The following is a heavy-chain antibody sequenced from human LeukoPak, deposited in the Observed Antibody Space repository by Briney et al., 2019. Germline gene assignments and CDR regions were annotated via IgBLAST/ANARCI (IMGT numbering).Heavy chain of an antibody. CDR2: IYTSGST. CDR1: GFTFSSYA. Sequence: GSQRLSCAASGFTFSSYAMSWIRQPAGKGLEWIGRIYTSGSTNYNPSLKSRVTMSVDTSKNQFSLKLSSVTAADTAVYYCARETCSSTSCYMAGYAFDIWGQGTMVTVSS. CDR3: ARETCSSTSCYMAGYAFDI. V-gene: IGHV4-4*07. D-gene: IGHD2-2*02. J-gene: IGHJ3*02.